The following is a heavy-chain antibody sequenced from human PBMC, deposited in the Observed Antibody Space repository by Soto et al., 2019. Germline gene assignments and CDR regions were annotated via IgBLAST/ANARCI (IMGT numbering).Heavy chain of an antibody. V-gene: IGHV6-1*01. CDR1: GDSVSSNSGA. Sequence: QTLSLTCAISGDSVSSNSGAWNWIRQSPSRGLEWLGRTFYRSKWYNDYARSVESRITITPDTSKNQFSLHLRSVTPEDTAVYYCARGNYASENSYGLNWFDPWAQGTLVTVSS. J-gene: IGHJ5*02. CDR2: TFYRSKWYN. CDR3: ARGNYASENSYGLNWFDP. D-gene: IGHD3-10*01.